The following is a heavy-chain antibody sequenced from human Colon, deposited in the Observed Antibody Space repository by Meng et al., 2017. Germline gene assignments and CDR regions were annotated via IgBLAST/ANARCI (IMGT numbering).Heavy chain of an antibody. V-gene: IGHV3-23*01. CDR1: GFTFASFA. CDR3: VKREWSGSIDY. CDR2: ISGSGGHT. Sequence: ETLSLTCAASGFTFASFAMNWVRQAPGKGLEWVSSISGSGGHTYYADSVKGRVTISRDNSRDTVDLQMNSLRPEDTAVYYCVKREWSGSIDYWGQGILVTVSS. D-gene: IGHD1-26*01. J-gene: IGHJ4*02.